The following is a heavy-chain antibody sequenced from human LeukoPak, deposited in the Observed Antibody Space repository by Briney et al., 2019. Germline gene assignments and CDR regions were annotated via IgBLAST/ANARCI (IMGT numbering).Heavy chain of an antibody. CDR1: GFTFSNYG. CDR3: ARGNYDSSGSFDY. Sequence: GGSLRLSCAASGFTFSNYGVHWVRQAPGKGLEWVALIWYDGSDKYYADSVKGRFTISRDNSKSTLYLQMNSLRAEDTAVYYCARGNYDSSGSFDYWGQGTLVTVSS. D-gene: IGHD3-22*01. V-gene: IGHV3-33*01. J-gene: IGHJ4*02. CDR2: IWYDGSDK.